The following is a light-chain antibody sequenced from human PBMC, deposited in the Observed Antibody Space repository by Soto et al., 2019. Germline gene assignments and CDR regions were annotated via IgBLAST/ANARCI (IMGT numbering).Light chain of an antibody. CDR2: NAS. CDR3: QQYNSYSSWT. CDR1: QSVSYF. J-gene: IGKJ1*01. V-gene: IGKV1-5*01. Sequence: DIQMTQSPSTLSASVGDRVTITCRASQSVSYFLAWYQQKPGKPPNVLIFNASILKGGVPSRFSGSGSGTEFTLSISSLQPDDFATYYCQQYNSYSSWTFGQGTKVEIK.